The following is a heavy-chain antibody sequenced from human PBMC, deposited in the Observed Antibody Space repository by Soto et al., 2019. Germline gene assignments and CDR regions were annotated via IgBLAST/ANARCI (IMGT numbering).Heavy chain of an antibody. CDR3: ARELSLYGVALDY. D-gene: IGHD3-3*01. Sequence: QVQLVESGGGVVQPGKSLTLSCSVFGFSFDIYTMHWVRQSPGKGLEWVAVISHDGDKAHYADSVRGRFTISRDNSQNKVSLQMNGLRTDDTAIYYCARELSLYGVALDYWGQGTLVTVSS. CDR2: ISHDGDKA. V-gene: IGHV3-30-3*01. CDR1: GFSFDIYT. J-gene: IGHJ4*02.